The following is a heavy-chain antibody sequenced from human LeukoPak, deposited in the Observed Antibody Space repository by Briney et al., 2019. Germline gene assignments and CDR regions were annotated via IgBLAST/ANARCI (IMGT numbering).Heavy chain of an antibody. D-gene: IGHD3-22*01. Sequence: KHGESLKISCKGSGYRFTSYWIGWVRQMPGKGLEWMGIIYPGDSDTRYSPSFQGQVTISADKSISTAYLQWSSLKASDTAMYYCARLYYYDSSGYFFDYWGQGTLVTVSS. CDR1: GYRFTSYW. CDR2: IYPGDSDT. V-gene: IGHV5-51*01. J-gene: IGHJ4*02. CDR3: ARLYYYDSSGYFFDY.